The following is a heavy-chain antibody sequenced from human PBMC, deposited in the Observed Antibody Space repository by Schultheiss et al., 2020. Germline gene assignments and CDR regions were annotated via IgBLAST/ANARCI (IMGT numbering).Heavy chain of an antibody. V-gene: IGHV1-3*01. CDR1: GYTFTSYA. Sequence: ASVTVSCKASGYTFTSYAMHWVRQAPGQRLEWMGWINAGNGNTKYSQKFQGRVTITRDTSASTAYMELSSLRSEDTAVYYCARETVLEGALRYWGQGTLVPVSS. CDR2: INAGNGNT. CDR3: ARETVLEGALRY. D-gene: IGHD1-26*01. J-gene: IGHJ4*02.